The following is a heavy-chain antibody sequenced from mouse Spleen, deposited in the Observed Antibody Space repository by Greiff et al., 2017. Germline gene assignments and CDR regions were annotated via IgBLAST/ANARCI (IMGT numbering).Heavy chain of an antibody. CDR2: ISSGGGNT. Sequence: EVQLVESGGGLVKPGGSLKLSCAASGFTFSSYAMSWVRQTPEKRLEWVAYISSGGGNTYYPDSVKGRFTISRDNAKNTLYLQMSSLRSEDTALYYCARDRDYYDGSYKDAMDYWGQGTSVTVSS. D-gene: IGHD1-1*01. V-gene: IGHV5-9-3*01. CDR1: GFTFSSYA. J-gene: IGHJ4*01. CDR3: ARDRDYYDGSYKDAMDY.